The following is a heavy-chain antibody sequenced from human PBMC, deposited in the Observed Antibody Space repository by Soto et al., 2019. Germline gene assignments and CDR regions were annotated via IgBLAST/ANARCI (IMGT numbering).Heavy chain of an antibody. J-gene: IGHJ6*02. CDR2: IIPIFGTT. V-gene: IGHV1-69*13. CDR1: GGTFSSYA. Sequence: GASVKVSCKASGGTFSSYAFSWVRQAPGQGLEWMGGIIPIFGTTNYAQKFQGRVTITADESTGTAYMELSSLRSEDTAVYYCARDADCSTSCYYYGMDVWGQGTTVTVSS. CDR3: ARDADCSTSCYYYGMDV. D-gene: IGHD2-2*01.